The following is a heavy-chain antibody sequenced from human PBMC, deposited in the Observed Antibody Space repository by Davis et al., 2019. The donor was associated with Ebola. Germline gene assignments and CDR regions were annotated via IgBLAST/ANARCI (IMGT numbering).Heavy chain of an antibody. V-gene: IGHV1-69*13. J-gene: IGHJ3*02. D-gene: IGHD3-10*01. CDR1: GGTFSSYA. CDR3: ARVASGHSFYAFDI. CDR2: IIPIFGTA. Sequence: SVKVSCKASGGTFSSYAISWVRQAPGQGLEWMGGIIPIFGTANYAQKFQGRVTITADESTSTAYMELSSLRSEDTAVYYCARVASGHSFYAFDIWGQGTMVTVSS.